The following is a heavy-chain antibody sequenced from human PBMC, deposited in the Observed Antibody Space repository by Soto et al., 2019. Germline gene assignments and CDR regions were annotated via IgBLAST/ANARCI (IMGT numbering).Heavy chain of an antibody. Sequence: PGGSLRLSCAASGFTFSSYGMHWVRQAPGKGLEWVAVIWYDGSNKYYADSVKGRFTISRDNSKNTLYLQMNSLRAEDTAVYYCARANTYGSSGPVFDYWGQGTLVTVSS. CDR3: ARANTYGSSGPVFDY. CDR1: GFTFSSYG. J-gene: IGHJ4*02. V-gene: IGHV3-33*01. CDR2: IWYDGSNK. D-gene: IGHD6-19*01.